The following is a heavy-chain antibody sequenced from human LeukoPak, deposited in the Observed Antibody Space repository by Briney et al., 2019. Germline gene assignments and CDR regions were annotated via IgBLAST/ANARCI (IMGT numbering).Heavy chain of an antibody. D-gene: IGHD3-22*01. CDR1: GYTFTGYY. J-gene: IGHJ5*02. CDR2: ISAYNGNT. CDR3: ARGSDSSGYGWFDP. Sequence: ASVKVSCKASGYTFTGYYMHWVRQAPGQGLEWMGWISAYNGNTNYAQKLQGRVTMTTDTSTSTAYMELRSLRSDDTAVYYCARGSDSSGYGWFDPWGQGTLVTVSS. V-gene: IGHV1-18*04.